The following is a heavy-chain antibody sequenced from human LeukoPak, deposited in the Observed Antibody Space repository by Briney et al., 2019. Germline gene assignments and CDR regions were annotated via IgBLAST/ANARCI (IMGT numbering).Heavy chain of an antibody. V-gene: IGHV1-2*04. CDR2: INPNSGGT. CDR1: GYTFTGYY. D-gene: IGHD3-10*01. J-gene: IGHJ4*02. Sequence: ASVKVSCKASGYTFTGYYMHWVRQAPGQGLEWMGWINPNSGGTNYAQKSQGWVTMTRDTSISTAYMELSRLRSDDTDVYYCARGSRQPYYYGSGSYYCDYWGQGTLVTVSS. CDR3: ARGSRQPYYYGSGSYYCDY.